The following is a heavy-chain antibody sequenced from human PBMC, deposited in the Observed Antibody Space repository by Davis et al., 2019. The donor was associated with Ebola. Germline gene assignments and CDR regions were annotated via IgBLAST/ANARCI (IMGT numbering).Heavy chain of an antibody. Sequence: SETLSLTCAVYGGSFSGYYWSWIRQPPGKGLEWIGEINHSGFTNYNPSLKSRVTISVDTSKNQFSLKLSSVTAADTAVYYCARERGSSFIYYYYGMDVWGQGTTVTVSS. V-gene: IGHV4-34*01. CDR3: ARERGSSFIYYYYGMDV. CDR1: GGSFSGYY. CDR2: INHSGFT. D-gene: IGHD1-1*01. J-gene: IGHJ6*02.